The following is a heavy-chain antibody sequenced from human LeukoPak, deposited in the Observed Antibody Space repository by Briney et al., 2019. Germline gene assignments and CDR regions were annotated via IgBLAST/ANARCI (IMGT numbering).Heavy chain of an antibody. D-gene: IGHD1-7*01. CDR1: GFTFSNYW. Sequence: GGSLRLSCTASGFTFSNYWMHWVRQVPGKGLVWVSRINTGGSSTTYADSVKGRFTISRDNAKNTLYLQMNSLRAEDTAVYYCARGNWNYPFDYWGQGTLVTVSS. V-gene: IGHV3-74*01. CDR3: ARGNWNYPFDY. J-gene: IGHJ4*02. CDR2: INTGGSST.